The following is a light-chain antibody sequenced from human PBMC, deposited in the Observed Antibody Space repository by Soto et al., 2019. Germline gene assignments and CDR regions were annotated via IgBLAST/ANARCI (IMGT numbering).Light chain of an antibody. J-gene: IGLJ1*01. CDR3: SSYTGSSPDV. CDR1: SSDVGGYNY. CDR2: DVS. V-gene: IGLV2-14*01. Sequence: QSALTQPASVSGSPGQSITISCTGTSSDVGGYNYVSWYQQHPGKAPKLMIYDVSNRPSGISNRFSGSKSGNTASLTISALQAEDEADYYCSSYTGSSPDVFGTGTKLTVL.